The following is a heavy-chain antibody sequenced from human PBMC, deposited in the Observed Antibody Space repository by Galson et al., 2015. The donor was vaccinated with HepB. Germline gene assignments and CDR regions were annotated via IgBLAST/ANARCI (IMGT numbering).Heavy chain of an antibody. Sequence: LRLSCAASGFTFSDYYMSWIRQAPGKGLEWVSYISSSGSTIYYADSVKGRFTISRDNAKNSLYLQMNSLRAEDTAVYYCTTGPTYIAVAAYTIDYWGQGTLVTVSS. CDR2: ISSSGSTI. J-gene: IGHJ4*02. CDR3: TTGPTYIAVAAYTIDY. D-gene: IGHD6-19*01. V-gene: IGHV3-11*01. CDR1: GFTFSDYY.